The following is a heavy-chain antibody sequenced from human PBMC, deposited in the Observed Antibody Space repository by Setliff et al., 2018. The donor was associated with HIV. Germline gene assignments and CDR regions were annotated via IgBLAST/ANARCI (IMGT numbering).Heavy chain of an antibody. CDR1: GGSISSDDHY. CDR2: IHYTGST. V-gene: IGHV4-61*08. CDR3: ARDPNTGRYYLDF. Sequence: PSETLSLTCTVSGGSISSDDHYWSWIRQTPGKGLEWIGYIHYTGSTTYNPSLKSRLTMSVDSSGNQFSLTLTSVTAADTAVYYCARDPNTGRYYLDFWGPGALVTVSS. D-gene: IGHD1-26*01. J-gene: IGHJ4*02.